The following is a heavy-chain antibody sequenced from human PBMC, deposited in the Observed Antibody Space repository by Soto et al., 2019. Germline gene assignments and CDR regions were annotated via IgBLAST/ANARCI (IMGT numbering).Heavy chain of an antibody. CDR2: MNPNSGNT. CDR1: GYTFTSYD. J-gene: IGHJ4*02. V-gene: IGHV1-8*01. Sequence: AASVKGSCKAAGYTFTSYDINCGRQATGQGLEWMGWMNPNSGNTGYAQKFQGRVTMTRNTSISTAYMELSSLRSEDTAVYYCARGRYYYGSGSYYQDYWGQGTLVTVSS. D-gene: IGHD3-10*01. CDR3: ARGRYYYGSGSYYQDY.